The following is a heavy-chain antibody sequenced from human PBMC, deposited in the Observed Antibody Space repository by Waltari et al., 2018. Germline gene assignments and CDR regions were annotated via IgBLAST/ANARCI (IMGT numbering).Heavy chain of an antibody. CDR3: ARDGISVAGPWNWFDP. D-gene: IGHD6-19*01. Sequence: QVPLLQSGAEVRKPGASVRVSCKASGYTFTDFYIHWLRQAPGQGPRWMGHIHPNTGATTYAQKFLGRVNLSTDTSISTAYMALSGLRSDDSAVYYCARDGISVAGPWNWFDPWGQGTLVTVSS. CDR2: IHPNTGAT. V-gene: IGHV1-2*06. CDR1: GYTFTDFY. J-gene: IGHJ5*02.